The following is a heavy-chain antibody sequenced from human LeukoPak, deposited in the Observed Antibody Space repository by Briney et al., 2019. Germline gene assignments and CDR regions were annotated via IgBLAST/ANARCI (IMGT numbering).Heavy chain of an antibody. D-gene: IGHD2-2*01. CDR1: TDTFNNYG. CDR3: ARDYCSSTSCPGDYYFDY. V-gene: IGHV1-69*05. CDR2: IIPIFGTA. J-gene: IGHJ4*02. Sequence: SVKVSCKASTDTFNNYGIVWVRQAPGQGLEWMGGIIPIFGTANYAQKFQGRVTITTDESTGTAYMELSSLRSEDTAVYYCARDYCSSTSCPGDYYFDYRGQGTLVTVSS.